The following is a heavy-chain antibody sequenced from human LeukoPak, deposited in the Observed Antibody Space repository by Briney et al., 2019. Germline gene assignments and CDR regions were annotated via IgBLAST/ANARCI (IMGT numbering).Heavy chain of an antibody. CDR3: ARDLPLWFGKSPTYNWFDP. Sequence: PGGSLRLSCAASGFTFNDRQAPGKGLEWIAFIRGRSDTTYYADSVQGRFTISRDNAKNSLYLQMNSLRAEDTAVYYCARDLPLWFGKSPTYNWFDPWGQGTLVTVSS. D-gene: IGHD3-10*01. CDR2: IRGRSDTT. CDR1: GFTFN. J-gene: IGHJ5*02. V-gene: IGHV3-48*04.